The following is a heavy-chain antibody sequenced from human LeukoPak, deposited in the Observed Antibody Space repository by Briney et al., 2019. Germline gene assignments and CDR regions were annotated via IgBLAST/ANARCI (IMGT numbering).Heavy chain of an antibody. V-gene: IGHV1-8*03. CDR2: MNPNSGNT. CDR3: ARVSVPAANDY. CDR1: GYTFTSFD. D-gene: IGHD2-2*01. Sequence: ASVKVSCKASGYTFTSFDINWVRQATGQGLEWMGWMNPNSGNTGYAQKFQGRVTITRNTSISTAYMELSSLRSEDTAVYYCARVSVPAANDYWGQGTLVTVSS. J-gene: IGHJ4*02.